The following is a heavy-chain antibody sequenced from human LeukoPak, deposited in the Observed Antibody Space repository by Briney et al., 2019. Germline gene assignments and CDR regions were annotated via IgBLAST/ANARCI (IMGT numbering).Heavy chain of an antibody. CDR1: GFTFSSCA. CDR3: AKVYAGYYNMDV. D-gene: IGHD2-8*01. CDR2: ISPRGGST. V-gene: IGHV3-23*01. Sequence: GGSLRLSCAAAGFTFSSCAMRWVRQAPGKGLEWVSSISPRGGSTYYADSVKGRFTISRGNSKNTLYLQMNGLRAEDTAVYYCAKVYAGYYNMDVWGQGTTVTVSS. J-gene: IGHJ6*02.